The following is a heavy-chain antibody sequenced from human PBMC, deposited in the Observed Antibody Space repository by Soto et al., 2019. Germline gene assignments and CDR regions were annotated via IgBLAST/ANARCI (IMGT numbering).Heavy chain of an antibody. Sequence: PGEALKISCKGSVYSFTSYWISWVRQMPGKGLEWMGRIDPSDSYTNYSPSFQSHVTISADKSISTAYLQWSSLKASDTAMYYCARAPVAAAGTNWVNDGAETYYYGMDVWGQGTTVTVSS. CDR3: ARAPVAAAGTNWVNDGAETYYYGMDV. J-gene: IGHJ6*02. CDR2: IDPSDSYT. D-gene: IGHD6-13*01. V-gene: IGHV5-10-1*01. CDR1: VYSFTSYW.